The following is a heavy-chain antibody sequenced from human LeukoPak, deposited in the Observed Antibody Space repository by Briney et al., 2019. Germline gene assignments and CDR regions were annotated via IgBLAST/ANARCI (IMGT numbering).Heavy chain of an antibody. J-gene: IGHJ4*02. V-gene: IGHV4-4*02. CDR1: GGSITTRDC. Sequence: PSETLSLTCGVSGGSITTRDCWCWVRQPPGKGLEWIGEICLDGRIHYTPSLKSRNSISIDRSKAQFSLNLISVTAADMAIYFCASQGGLRNDFWGQGILVTVSS. CDR2: ICLDGRI. CDR3: ASQGGLRNDF. D-gene: IGHD2-15*01.